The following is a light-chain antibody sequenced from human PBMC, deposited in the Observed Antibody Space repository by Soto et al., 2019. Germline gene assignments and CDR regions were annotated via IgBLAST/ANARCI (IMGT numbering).Light chain of an antibody. Sequence: EIVLTQSPGTLSLSPGDRGNLPCRTSQTVSSNYLAWYEHKPGQTPRLTSYGASSRATGIPDRFSGSGSGTDFTLTISRLEPEDFAVYYCQQYNNWPPITFGQGTRLEIK. CDR3: QQYNNWPPIT. V-gene: IGKV3-20*01. CDR1: QTVSSNY. J-gene: IGKJ5*01. CDR2: GAS.